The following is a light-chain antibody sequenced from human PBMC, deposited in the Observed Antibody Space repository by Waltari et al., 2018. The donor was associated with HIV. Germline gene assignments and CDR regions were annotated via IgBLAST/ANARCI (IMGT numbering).Light chain of an antibody. V-gene: IGLV3-21*04. CDR3: HVWVTISDHVV. CDR1: NRGTKR. J-gene: IGLJ2*01. Sequence: SYVLTQPPPVSAAPGKTAQTACVGDNRGTKRVHWYQQKPDQAPVLVLYFHSGRPSVFPERFSGSHSGHTAPLTINTVEAGDEADYYCHVWVTISDHVVFGGGSKLTVL. CDR2: FHS.